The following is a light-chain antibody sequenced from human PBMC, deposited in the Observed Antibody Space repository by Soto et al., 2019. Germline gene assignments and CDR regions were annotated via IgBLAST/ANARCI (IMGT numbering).Light chain of an antibody. CDR2: AAS. CDR3: QQYYSYPLT. CDR1: QGISSY. V-gene: IGKV1-8*01. Sequence: AIRMTQSPSSFSASTGDRVTITCRASQGISSYLAWYQQKPGQDPKLLIYAASTLQSGVPSRFSGSGSGTDFTLTFSCLQSEDFATYYCQQYYSYPLTFGQGTKVEIK. J-gene: IGKJ1*01.